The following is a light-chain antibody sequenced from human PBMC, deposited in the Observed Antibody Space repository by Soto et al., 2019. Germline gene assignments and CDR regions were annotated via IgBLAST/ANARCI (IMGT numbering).Light chain of an antibody. J-gene: IGKJ1*01. Sequence: IGMTQSPATLSLSPGERATLSCRASQSISSKLAWYQQKPGQAPRLLIYGASTRATGIPVRFSGSGSGTDFTLTISSLEPEDIAVYYCQQRSNWWPFGQGTKVDIK. CDR2: GAS. CDR1: QSISSK. V-gene: IGKV3-11*01. CDR3: QQRSNWWP.